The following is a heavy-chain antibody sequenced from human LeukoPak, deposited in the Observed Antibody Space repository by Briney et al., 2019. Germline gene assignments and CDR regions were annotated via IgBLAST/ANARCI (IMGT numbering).Heavy chain of an antibody. D-gene: IGHD6-13*01. CDR1: GYSIKDGYY. CDR3: ARDGGIAAAGMENPPFWYFDL. Sequence: PSETLSLTCSVSGYSIKDGYYWGWIRQSPGKGLEWIGSIFYTGTTYYSSSLRSRVTLSRDSSKNQFSVKLTSLTAADTAVYYCARDGGIAAAGMENPPFWYFDLWGRGTLVTVSS. CDR2: IFYTGTT. J-gene: IGHJ2*01. V-gene: IGHV4-38-2*02.